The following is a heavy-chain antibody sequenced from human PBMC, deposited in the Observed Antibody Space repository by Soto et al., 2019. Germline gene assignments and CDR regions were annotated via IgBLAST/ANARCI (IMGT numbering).Heavy chain of an antibody. V-gene: IGHV1-18*01. J-gene: IGHJ4*02. CDR2: ISAYNGNT. CDR3: TTDPRWEFPLDY. D-gene: IGHD1-26*01. CDR1: GYTFTNFG. Sequence: ASVKVSCKASGYTFTNFGISWVRQAPGQGLEWMGWISAYNGNTNYAQKFQGRVTMTTDTSTSTAYMEVRSLRFDDTAVYYCTTDPRWEFPLDYWGQGTQVTVSS.